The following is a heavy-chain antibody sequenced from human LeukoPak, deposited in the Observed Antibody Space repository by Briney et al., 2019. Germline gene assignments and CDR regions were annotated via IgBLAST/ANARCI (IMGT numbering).Heavy chain of an antibody. CDR3: ARGIGDFWSGYYKTLDY. V-gene: IGHV4-34*01. J-gene: IGHJ4*02. CDR2: INHSGST. Sequence: SETLSLTCAVYGGSFSGYYWSWIRQPPGKGLEWIGEINHSGSTSYNPSLKSRVTISVDTSKNQFSLKLSSVTAADTAVYYCARGIGDFWSGYYKTLDYWGQGTLVTVSS. D-gene: IGHD3-3*01. CDR1: GGSFSGYY.